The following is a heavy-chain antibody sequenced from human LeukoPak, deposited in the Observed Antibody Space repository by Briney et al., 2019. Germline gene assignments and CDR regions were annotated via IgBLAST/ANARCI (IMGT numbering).Heavy chain of an antibody. CDR3: ARSLWFGELLMCY. V-gene: IGHV3-21*01. CDR1: GFTFSSYS. D-gene: IGHD3-10*01. CDR2: ISSGSKYI. J-gene: IGHJ4*02. Sequence: SGGSLRLSCATSGFTFSSYSMNWVRQAPGKGLEWVSSISSGSKYIYYADSVKGRFTVSRDNAKNSLYLQMNSLRAEDTAVYYCARSLWFGELLMCYWGQGTLVTVSS.